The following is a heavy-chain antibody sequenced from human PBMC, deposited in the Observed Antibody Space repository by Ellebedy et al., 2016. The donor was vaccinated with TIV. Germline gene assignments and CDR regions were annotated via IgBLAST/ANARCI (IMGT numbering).Heavy chain of an antibody. CDR3: ARDGPWGYHWFDP. V-gene: IGHV1-18*01. Sequence: AASVKVSCKASGYTFTSYGISWVRQAPGQGLAWMGWINPYNGNTNYVQKLQDRVTMTTDTSTSTAYMELRSRRSDDAAVYYCARDGPWGYHWFDPWGQGTLVTVSS. CDR1: GYTFTSYG. CDR2: INPYNGNT. D-gene: IGHD3-16*02. J-gene: IGHJ5*02.